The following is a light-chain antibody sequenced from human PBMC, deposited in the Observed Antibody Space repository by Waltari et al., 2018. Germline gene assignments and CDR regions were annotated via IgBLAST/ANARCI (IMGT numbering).Light chain of an antibody. J-gene: IGKJ4*01. V-gene: IGKV1-9*01. CDR2: AAS. Sequence: DIQLTQSPSFLSAPVGDSVTITCRASQGISHYLSWYQQKPGKAPKLLIYAASTLQGGVPSRFSGSGSGTEFTLTISSLQPGDFATYYCQQLNSYPPTFGGGTKVEIK. CDR3: QQLNSYPPT. CDR1: QGISHY.